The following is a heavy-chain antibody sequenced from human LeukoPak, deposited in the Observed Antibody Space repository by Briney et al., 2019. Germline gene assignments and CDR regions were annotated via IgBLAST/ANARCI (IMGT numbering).Heavy chain of an antibody. Sequence: GASVKVSCKVSGYTFTSYGISWVRQAPGQGLEWMGWISAYNGNTNYAQKLQGRVTMTTDTSTSTAYMELRSLRSDDTAVYYCARGFDLSIVGATTGYDYWGQGTLVTVSS. CDR3: ARGFDLSIVGATTGYDY. J-gene: IGHJ4*02. CDR2: ISAYNGNT. CDR1: GYTFTSYG. V-gene: IGHV1-18*01. D-gene: IGHD1-26*01.